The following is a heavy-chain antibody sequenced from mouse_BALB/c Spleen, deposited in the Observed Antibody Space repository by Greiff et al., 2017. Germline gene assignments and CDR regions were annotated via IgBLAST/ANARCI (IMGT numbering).Heavy chain of an antibody. V-gene: IGHV14-1*02. CDR2: IDPENGNT. D-gene: IGHD2-3*01. CDR3: ARRRDGYFLFDY. J-gene: IGHJ2*01. CDR1: GFNIKDYY. Sequence: VQLQQSGAELVRPGALVKLSCKASGFNIKDYYMHWVKQRPEQGLEWIGWIDPENGNTIYDPKFQGKASITADTSSNTAYLQLSSLTSEDTAVYYCARRRDGYFLFDYWGQGTTLTVSS.